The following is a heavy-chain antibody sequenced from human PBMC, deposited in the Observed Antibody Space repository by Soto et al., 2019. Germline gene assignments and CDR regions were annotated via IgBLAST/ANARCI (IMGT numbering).Heavy chain of an antibody. Sequence: EVQLVESGGGLVKPGGSLRLSCAASGFTFSNAWMAWVRQAPGKGLEWVGRIKSKTDGGRTDYAAPVKGRFSISRDDSENTLYLQMNSLKTEDTAVYYCTPPGITAAGTRWGSYYYYMDVWGKGTTVTVSS. CDR2: IKSKTDGGRT. J-gene: IGHJ6*03. D-gene: IGHD6-13*01. CDR1: GFTFSNAW. V-gene: IGHV3-15*01. CDR3: TPPGITAAGTRWGSYYYYMDV.